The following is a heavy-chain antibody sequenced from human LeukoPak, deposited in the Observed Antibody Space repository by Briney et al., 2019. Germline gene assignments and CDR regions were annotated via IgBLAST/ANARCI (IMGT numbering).Heavy chain of an antibody. CDR3: ARVVMKAFYYYYMDV. J-gene: IGHJ6*03. V-gene: IGHV1-8*01. CDR1: GYTFSDYD. D-gene: IGHD2-21*01. CDR2: MNPTSGDT. Sequence: ASVKVSCKASGYTFSDYDVNWVRRAPGQGLEWMGWMNPTSGDTGYAQKFQGRVTITRSMSRNTAYMELSRLRSEGTAVYFCARVVMKAFYYYYMDVWGKGTTIIISS.